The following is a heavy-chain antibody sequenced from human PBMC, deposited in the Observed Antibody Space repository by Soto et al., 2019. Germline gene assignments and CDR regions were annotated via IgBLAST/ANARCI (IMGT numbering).Heavy chain of an antibody. Sequence: EVQPVESGGGLVQPGGSLRLSCAGSALTASKNYMSWVRQPPGKGLEWVSVIYSGGTTYYADSVKDRFSISRDNSKSTLYLQMDNLRAGDTAVYYCARGGSGSDWDYYGMDVWGQGTTVTVSS. J-gene: IGHJ6*02. V-gene: IGHV3-66*01. CDR3: ARGGSGSDWDYYGMDV. CDR1: ALTASKNY. CDR2: IYSGGTT. D-gene: IGHD3-10*01.